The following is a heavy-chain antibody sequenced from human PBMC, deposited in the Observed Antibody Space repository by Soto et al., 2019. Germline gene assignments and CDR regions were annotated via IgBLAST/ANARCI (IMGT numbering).Heavy chain of an antibody. J-gene: IGHJ4*02. CDR2: IYYSGST. CDR1: GGSISSGGYY. Sequence: VQLQESGPGLVKPSQTLSLTCTVSGGSISSGGYYWSWIRQHPGKCLEWIGYIYYSGSTYYNPSLKSRVTISVDTSKNQFSLKLSSVTAADTAVYYCARRGDSSGQIFDYWGQGTLVTVSS. D-gene: IGHD3-22*01. V-gene: IGHV4-31*03. CDR3: ARRGDSSGQIFDY.